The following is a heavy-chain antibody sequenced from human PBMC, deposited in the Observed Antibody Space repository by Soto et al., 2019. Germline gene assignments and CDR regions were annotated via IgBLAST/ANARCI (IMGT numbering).Heavy chain of an antibody. Sequence: PSETLSLTCTVSGGSISSSSYYWGWIRQPPGKGLEWIGSIYYSGYTYYNPSLKSRVTISVDTSKNQFSLKLSSVTAADTAVYYCARGRRDSSSWQMAPEVKGHAFDIWGQGTMVTVSS. D-gene: IGHD6-13*01. V-gene: IGHV4-39*07. CDR2: IYYSGYT. CDR3: ARGRRDSSSWQMAPEVKGHAFDI. J-gene: IGHJ3*02. CDR1: GGSISSSSYY.